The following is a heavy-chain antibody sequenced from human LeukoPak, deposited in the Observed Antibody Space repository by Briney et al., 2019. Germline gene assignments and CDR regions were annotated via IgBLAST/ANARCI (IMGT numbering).Heavy chain of an antibody. CDR3: ARLSGLYSSTWPFDY. V-gene: IGHV3-48*04. Sequence: GGSLRLSCAASGFTFSSYSMNWVRQAPGKGLEWVSYISSSSSTIYYADSVKGRFTISRDNAKNSLYLQMNSLRAEDTAVYYCARLSGLYSSTWPFDYWGQGTLVTVSS. CDR2: ISSSSSTI. D-gene: IGHD6-13*01. J-gene: IGHJ4*02. CDR1: GFTFSSYS.